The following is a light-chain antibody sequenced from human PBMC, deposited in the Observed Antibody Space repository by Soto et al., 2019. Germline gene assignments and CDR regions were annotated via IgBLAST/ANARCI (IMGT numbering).Light chain of an antibody. Sequence: DIQMTQSPSTLSAFVGDRVTITCRASQSISSWLAWYQQKPGEAPKLLINTASTLESGVPSRFSGSGSVTEFTLTISSLQPDDFATYYCQQYNTYSTCGQGTKVDI. J-gene: IGKJ1*01. CDR3: QQYNTYST. CDR2: TAS. V-gene: IGKV1-5*03. CDR1: QSISSW.